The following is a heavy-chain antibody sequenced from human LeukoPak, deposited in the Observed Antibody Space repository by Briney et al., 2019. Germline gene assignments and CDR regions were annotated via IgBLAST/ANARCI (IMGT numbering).Heavy chain of an antibody. V-gene: IGHV3-30*18. D-gene: IGHD2-15*01. J-gene: IGHJ4*02. Sequence: PGGSLRLSCAASGFTFSSYGMHWVRRAPGKGLEWVAVISYDGSNKYYADSVKGRFTISRDNSKNTLYLQMNSLRAEDTAVYYCAKDLTLYYFDYWGQGTLVTVSS. CDR2: ISYDGSNK. CDR1: GFTFSSYG. CDR3: AKDLTLYYFDY.